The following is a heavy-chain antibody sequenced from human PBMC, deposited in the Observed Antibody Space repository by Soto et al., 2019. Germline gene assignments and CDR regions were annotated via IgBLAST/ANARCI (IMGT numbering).Heavy chain of an antibody. CDR3: ARDRQSTPWYAADY. CDR1: GFTFSSYS. V-gene: IGHV3-21*01. J-gene: IGHJ4*02. CDR2: ISGSGGYI. D-gene: IGHD6-13*01. Sequence: GGSLRLSCEGSGFTFSSYSMNWVRQAPGKGLEWVSSISGSGGYIYYADSVKGRFTISRDNAKNSLYLQMTSLRDEDTALYYCARDRQSTPWYAADYWGQGSLVTVSS.